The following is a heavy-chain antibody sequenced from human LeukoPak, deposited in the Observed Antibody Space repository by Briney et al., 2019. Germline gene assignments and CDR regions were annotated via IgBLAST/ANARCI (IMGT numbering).Heavy chain of an antibody. CDR1: GFSFSDYF. V-gene: IGHV3-21*01. CDR3: ARDFAFSYP. Sequence: GGSLRLSCAGSGFSFSDYFMPWVRQAPGKGPEWVSSISTSGTYIRYADSVKGRFTISRDNAKDSLFLQMDSLRAEDTAVYYCARDFAFSYPWGQGTLVTVSS. CDR2: ISTSGTYI. J-gene: IGHJ5*02.